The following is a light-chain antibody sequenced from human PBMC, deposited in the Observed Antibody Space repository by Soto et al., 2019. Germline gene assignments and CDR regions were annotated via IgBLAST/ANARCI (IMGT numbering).Light chain of an antibody. Sequence: ILMTQSPASLSVSPGERATLSCRASQNIYSNIAWYQQRPGQAPRLLIYGASNRATGIPDRFSGCGSGTDFTLTISRLEPEDFAVYYCQQYGSSGTFGQGTKVDI. CDR2: GAS. J-gene: IGKJ1*01. CDR3: QQYGSSGT. V-gene: IGKV3-20*01. CDR1: QNIYSN.